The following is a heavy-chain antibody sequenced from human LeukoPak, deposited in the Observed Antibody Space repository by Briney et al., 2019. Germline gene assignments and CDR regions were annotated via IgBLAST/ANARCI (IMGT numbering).Heavy chain of an antibody. Sequence: GGSLRLSCTDSGFTFSSYGMHWVRQAPGKGLEWVAVISYDGSNKYYADSVKGRFTISRDNSKNTLYVQMNSLRAEDTAVYYCARDPAKFWSGHDYWGQGTLVTVSS. J-gene: IGHJ4*02. V-gene: IGHV3-30*03. CDR1: GFTFSSYG. CDR2: ISYDGSNK. D-gene: IGHD3-3*01. CDR3: ARDPAKFWSGHDY.